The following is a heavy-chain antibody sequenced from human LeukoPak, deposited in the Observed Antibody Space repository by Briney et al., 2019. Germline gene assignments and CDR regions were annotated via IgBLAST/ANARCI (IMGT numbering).Heavy chain of an antibody. V-gene: IGHV1-24*01. CDR3: ATTSPGTWFDY. Sequence: ASVKVSCKVSGYTLTELSMHWVRQAPGKGLEWMGGFDPEDGETIYAQKFQGRVTMTKDTSTDTAYMELSSLRSEDTAVYYCATTSPGTWFDYWGQGTLVTVSS. CDR1: GYTLTELS. D-gene: IGHD1-26*01. CDR2: FDPEDGET. J-gene: IGHJ4*02.